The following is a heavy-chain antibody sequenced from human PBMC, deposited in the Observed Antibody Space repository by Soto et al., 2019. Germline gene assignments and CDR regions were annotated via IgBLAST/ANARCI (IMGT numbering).Heavy chain of an antibody. CDR3: ARWSYLDY. J-gene: IGHJ4*02. CDR2: ISGSDGKT. D-gene: IGHD3-3*01. CDR1: GFSFGSYA. V-gene: IGHV3-23*01. Sequence: HPGGSLRLSCAASGFSFGSYALSWFRQAPGKGLEWVSTISGSDGKTFYADSVKGRFSISRDTSQSTLYLQMNSLRADDTAMYYCARWSYLDYWGQGTRVTVSS.